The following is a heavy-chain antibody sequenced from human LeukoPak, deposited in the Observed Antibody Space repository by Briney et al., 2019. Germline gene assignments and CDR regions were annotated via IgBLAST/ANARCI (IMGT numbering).Heavy chain of an antibody. D-gene: IGHD2-2*01. CDR1: GFTFSSYW. J-gene: IGHJ4*02. V-gene: IGHV3-74*01. CDR3: ARGSQQLPRSTPGY. Sequence: GGSLRLSCAVSGFTFSSYWMHWVRQAPGKGLVWVSHIKTDGSTTAYADSVKGRFTISRDNAKNTLYLQMNSLRAEDTGVYYCARGSQQLPRSTPGYWGQGTLVTVSS. CDR2: IKTDGSTT.